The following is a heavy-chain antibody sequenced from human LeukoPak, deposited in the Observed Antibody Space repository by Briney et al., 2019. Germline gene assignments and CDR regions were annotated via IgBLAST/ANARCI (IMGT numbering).Heavy chain of an antibody. CDR3: ARGSLGYCSSGSCESFDY. J-gene: IGHJ4*02. V-gene: IGHV3-23*01. D-gene: IGHD2-15*01. CDR2: ISGSGGST. Sequence: GGSLRLSCAASGFTFSSYVMSWVRQAPGKGLEWVSAISGSGGSTYYPDSVKGRFTISRDNSKNTLFLQMNSLRVEDTAVYYCARGSLGYCSSGSCESFDYWGQGTLVTVSS. CDR1: GFTFSSYV.